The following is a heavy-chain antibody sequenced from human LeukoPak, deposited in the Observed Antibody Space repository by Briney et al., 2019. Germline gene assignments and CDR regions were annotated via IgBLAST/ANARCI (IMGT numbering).Heavy chain of an antibody. CDR2: ISWNSGSI. D-gene: IGHD2-8*01. CDR1: GFTFDDYA. CDR3: AKGSCTNGVCYLHY. J-gene: IGHJ4*02. V-gene: IGHV3-9*03. Sequence: QPGRSLRPSCAASGFTFDDYAMHWVRQAPGKGLEWVSGISWNSGSIGYADSVKGRFTISRDNAKNSLYLQMNSLRAEDMALYYCAKGSCTNGVCYLHYWGQGTLVTVSS.